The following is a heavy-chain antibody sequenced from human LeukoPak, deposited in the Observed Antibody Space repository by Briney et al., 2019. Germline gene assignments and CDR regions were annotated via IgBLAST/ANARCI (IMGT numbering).Heavy chain of an antibody. V-gene: IGHV3-23*01. CDR3: AKEGGTIYFDS. Sequence: GGSLRLSCAASGFTFSSYAMSWVRQAPGKGLEWVSAISGSGGSTYYADSVKGRFTISRDNSKNSLYLQMNSLKTEDTAFYYCAKEGGTIYFDSWGQGTLVTVSS. J-gene: IGHJ4*02. CDR1: GFTFSSYA. CDR2: ISGSGGST. D-gene: IGHD1-1*01.